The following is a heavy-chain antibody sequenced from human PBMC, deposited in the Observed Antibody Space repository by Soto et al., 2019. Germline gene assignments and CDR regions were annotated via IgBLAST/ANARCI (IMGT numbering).Heavy chain of an antibody. J-gene: IGHJ4*02. Sequence: SETLSPTCTVSGASISSSSYLWGWIRQPPGKGLEWIGSIYYSGSTYYNPSLNSRATISLDTSKNQFSLKLSSVTAADTAVYYCARHGGPSRTGTGFGYWGQGTQVTVSS. CDR1: GASISSSSYL. V-gene: IGHV4-39*01. D-gene: IGHD1-1*01. CDR2: IYYSGST. CDR3: ARHGGPSRTGTGFGY.